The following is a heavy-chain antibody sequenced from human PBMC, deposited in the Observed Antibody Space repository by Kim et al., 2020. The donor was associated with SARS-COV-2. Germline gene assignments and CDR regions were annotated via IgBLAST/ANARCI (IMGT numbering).Heavy chain of an antibody. CDR2: IYPGDSDT. CDR3: ARSTHYYGSGSYYIDY. V-gene: IGHV5-51*01. J-gene: IGHJ4*02. D-gene: IGHD3-10*01. Sequence: GESLKISCKGSGYSFTSYWIGWVRQMPGKGLEWMGIIYPGDSDTRYSPSFQGQVTISADKSISTAYLQWSSLKASDTAMYYCARSTHYYGSGSYYIDYWGQGTLVTVSS. CDR1: GYSFTSYW.